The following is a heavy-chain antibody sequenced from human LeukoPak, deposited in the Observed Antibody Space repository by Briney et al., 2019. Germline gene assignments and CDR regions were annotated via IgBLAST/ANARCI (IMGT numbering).Heavy chain of an antibody. J-gene: IGHJ4*02. Sequence: APVKVSCKASGYTFTSYGISWVRQAPGQGLEWMGWISAYNGNTNYAQKLQGRVTMTTDTSTSTAYMELRSLRSDDTAVYYCATMVRGVIDGGSVADYWGQGTLVTVSS. D-gene: IGHD3-10*01. CDR1: GYTFTSYG. CDR2: ISAYNGNT. V-gene: IGHV1-18*01. CDR3: ATMVRGVIDGGSVADY.